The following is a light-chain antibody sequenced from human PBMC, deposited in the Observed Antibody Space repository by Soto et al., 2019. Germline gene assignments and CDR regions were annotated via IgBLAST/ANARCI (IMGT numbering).Light chain of an antibody. CDR3: QQHNNWPLT. J-gene: IGKJ5*01. CDR2: GAS. Sequence: EIVMTQSPATLSVSPGERATLYCRASQSVSSNLAWYQQTPGQAPRLLIYGASTRATGIPARFSGSGSGTDFTLTISGLQSEDFAVYYCQQHNNWPLTFGHGTRLE. V-gene: IGKV3-15*01. CDR1: QSVSSN.